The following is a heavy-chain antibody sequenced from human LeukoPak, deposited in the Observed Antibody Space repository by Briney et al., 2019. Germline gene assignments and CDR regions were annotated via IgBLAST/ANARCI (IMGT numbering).Heavy chain of an antibody. CDR3: AREIAAAKNWFDP. J-gene: IGHJ5*02. D-gene: IGHD6-13*01. CDR1: GGSISSGGYS. V-gene: IGHV4-30-2*01. CDR2: IYHSGST. Sequence: SETLSLTCAVSGGSISSGGYSWSWIRQPPGKGLEWIGYIYHSGSTYYNPSLKSRVTISVDRSKNQFSLKLSSVTAADTAVYYCAREIAAAKNWFDPWGQGTLVTVSS.